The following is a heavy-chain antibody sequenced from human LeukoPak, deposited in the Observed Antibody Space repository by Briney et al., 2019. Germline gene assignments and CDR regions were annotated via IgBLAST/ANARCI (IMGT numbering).Heavy chain of an antibody. J-gene: IGHJ6*02. D-gene: IGHD3-22*01. CDR3: AKGGPYYYDSSGYYRPTRYYYGMDV. V-gene: IGHV3-9*01. CDR2: ISWNSGSI. CDR1: GFTFDDYA. Sequence: GRSLRLSCAASGFTFDDYAMHWARQAPGEGLEWVSGISWNSGSIGYADSVKGRFTISRDNAKNSLYLQMNSLRAEDTALYYCAKGGPYYYDSSGYYRPTRYYYGMDVWGQGTTVTVSS.